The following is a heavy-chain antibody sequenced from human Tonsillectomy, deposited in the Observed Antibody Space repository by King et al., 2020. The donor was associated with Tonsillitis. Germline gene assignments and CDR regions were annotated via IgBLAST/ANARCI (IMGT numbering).Heavy chain of an antibody. V-gene: IGHV3-33*01. Sequence: VQLVESGGGVVQPGGSLRLSCAASGFTFSTSAMHWVRRAPGKGLEWVAVIWHDGSNNYYADSVKGRFTISRDNSKSTLYLQMNSLRADDTAVYYCARVAEYYYDTTGYSQYYFDFWGQGTLVTVSS. J-gene: IGHJ4*02. CDR1: GFTFSTSA. D-gene: IGHD3-22*01. CDR2: IWHDGSNN. CDR3: ARVAEYYYDTTGYSQYYFDF.